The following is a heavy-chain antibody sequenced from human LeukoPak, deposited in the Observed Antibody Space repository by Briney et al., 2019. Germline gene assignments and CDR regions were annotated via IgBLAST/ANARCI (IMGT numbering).Heavy chain of an antibody. CDR2: IYTSGST. Sequence: PSETLSLTCTVSGGSISSYYWSWIRQPAGKGLEWIGRIYTSGSTYYNPSLKSRVTISVDTSKNQFSLQLNSVTPEDTAVYYCARGGLISLANTPLGAFDIWAQGTMVSVSS. D-gene: IGHD3/OR15-3a*01. CDR1: GGSISSYY. CDR3: ARGGLISLANTPLGAFDI. V-gene: IGHV4-4*07. J-gene: IGHJ3*02.